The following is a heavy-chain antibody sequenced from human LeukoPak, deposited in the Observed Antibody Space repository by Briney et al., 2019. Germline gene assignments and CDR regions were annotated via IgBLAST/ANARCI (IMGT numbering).Heavy chain of an antibody. CDR1: GFTLRGYG. CDR3: AKDTPTTGYHLDS. V-gene: IGHV3-30*02. Sequence: GGSLRLSCAASGFTLRGYGMHWVRQAPGKGLEWVAFIRYNGSDKSYADSVKGRFTISRDNSENTLYLQINSLRVEDTAVYYCAKDTPTTGYHLDSWGQGTLVTVSS. D-gene: IGHD1-1*01. CDR2: IRYNGSDK. J-gene: IGHJ4*02.